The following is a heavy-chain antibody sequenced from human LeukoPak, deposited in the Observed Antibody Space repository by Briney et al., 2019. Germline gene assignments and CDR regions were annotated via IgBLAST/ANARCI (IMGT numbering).Heavy chain of an antibody. V-gene: IGHV4-34*01. CDR2: INHSGST. J-gene: IGHJ5*02. CDR1: GGSFSGYY. D-gene: IGHD4-17*01. Sequence: PSETLSLTCAVYGGSFSGYYWSWIRQPPGKGLEWIGEINHSGSTNYNPSLKSRVTISVDTSKNQFSLKLSSVTAADTAVYYCARGYRTTVTRYNWFDPWGQGTLVTVSS. CDR3: ARGYRTTVTRYNWFDP.